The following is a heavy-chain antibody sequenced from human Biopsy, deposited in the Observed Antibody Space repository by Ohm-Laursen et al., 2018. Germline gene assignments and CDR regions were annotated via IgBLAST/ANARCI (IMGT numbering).Heavy chain of an antibody. D-gene: IGHD3-22*01. J-gene: IGHJ2*01. Sequence: TLSLTCTVPGVSISSYYWSWIRQPPGKGLQWIGYVYYTGSTDYNPSLQSRVTISVDTYKNHFSLRLRSVTPADAAIYYCARDRGYYSDRTVPGYFDLWGRGTLVTVSS. CDR2: VYYTGST. V-gene: IGHV4-59*01. CDR1: GVSISSYY. CDR3: ARDRGYYSDRTVPGYFDL.